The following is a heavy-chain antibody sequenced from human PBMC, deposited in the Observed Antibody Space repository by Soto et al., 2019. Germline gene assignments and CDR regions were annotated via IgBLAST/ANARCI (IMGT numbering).Heavy chain of an antibody. V-gene: IGHV1-18*01. Sequence: ASVKVSCKASGYTFTSYGISWVRQAPGQGLEWMGWISAYNGNTNYAQKLQGRVTMTTDTSTSTAYMELRSLRSDDTVVYYCARDNYYGSGSYYKFDYWGQGTLVTVPQ. J-gene: IGHJ4*02. CDR2: ISAYNGNT. D-gene: IGHD3-10*01. CDR1: GYTFTSYG. CDR3: ARDNYYGSGSYYKFDY.